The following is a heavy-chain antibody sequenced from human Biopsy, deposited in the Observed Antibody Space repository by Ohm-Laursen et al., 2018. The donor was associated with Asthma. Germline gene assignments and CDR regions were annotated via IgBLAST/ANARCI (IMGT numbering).Heavy chain of an antibody. J-gene: IGHJ3*02. CDR1: GFSFSNFA. V-gene: IGHV3-30*01. Sequence: SSLRLSCTASGFSFSNFAIHWVRQAPGKGLEWVGVISKDASTQDYADSVKGRFTMARDNSKNTLDLQMNSLREEDMAVYYCVRDGTDDAFDIWGQGTVVSVSS. D-gene: IGHD1-1*01. CDR3: VRDGTDDAFDI. CDR2: ISKDASTQ.